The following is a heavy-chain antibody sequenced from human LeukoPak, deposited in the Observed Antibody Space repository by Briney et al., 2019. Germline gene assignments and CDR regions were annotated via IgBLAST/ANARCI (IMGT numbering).Heavy chain of an antibody. CDR3: ARGSKDFDS. Sequence: ASVKLSCKASGYTFTSYGISWVRQAPGQGREWMGWISAYNGNTTYAQNLQRRVTMTTDTSTSTAYMELRSLRSDDTAVYYCARGSKDFDSWGQGTLVTVSS. CDR2: ISAYNGNT. J-gene: IGHJ4*02. V-gene: IGHV1-18*01. CDR1: GYTFTSYG.